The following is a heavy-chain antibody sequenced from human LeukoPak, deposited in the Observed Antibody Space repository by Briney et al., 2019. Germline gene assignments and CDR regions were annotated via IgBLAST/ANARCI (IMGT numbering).Heavy chain of an antibody. Sequence: PSETLSLTCTVSGYSISSGYYWGWIRQPPGKGLEWIGEINHSGSTNYNPSLKSRVTISVDTSKNQFSLKLSSVTAADTAVYYCARGLLGYSGYEHDYWGQGTLVTVSS. D-gene: IGHD5-12*01. V-gene: IGHV4-38-2*02. CDR2: INHSGST. CDR1: GYSISSGYY. CDR3: ARGLLGYSGYEHDY. J-gene: IGHJ4*02.